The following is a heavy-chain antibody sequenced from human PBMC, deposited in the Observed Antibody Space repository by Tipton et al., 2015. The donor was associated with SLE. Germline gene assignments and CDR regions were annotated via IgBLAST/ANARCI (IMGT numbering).Heavy chain of an antibody. CDR1: GFTFSSYG. D-gene: IGHD6-19*01. CDR2: ISSRSSTT. CDR3: ARAMYSSGSVLGGAFDI. J-gene: IGHJ3*02. Sequence: GSLRLSCAASGFTFSSYGMHWVRQAPGKGLEWVSYISSRSSTTYYADSVKGRFTISRDNSKNTLYLQMNSLRAEDTAVYYCARAMYSSGSVLGGAFDIWGQGTMVTVSS. V-gene: IGHV3-48*01.